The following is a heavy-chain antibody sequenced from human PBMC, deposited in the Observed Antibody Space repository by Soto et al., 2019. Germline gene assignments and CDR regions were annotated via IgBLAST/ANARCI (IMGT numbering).Heavy chain of an antibody. J-gene: IGHJ4*02. D-gene: IGHD6-13*01. CDR1: GGSISSNY. CDR3: ARYRRGAVAGYTLDN. CDR2: VYNSGST. Sequence: SETLSLTCTVSGGSISSNYWPWIRQPPGKGLEWIGYVYNSGSTNYTPSLKSRVTISEDTSKSQFSLKVNSMTAADTAVYYCARYRRGAVAGYTLDNWGQGILVTVSS. V-gene: IGHV4-59*01.